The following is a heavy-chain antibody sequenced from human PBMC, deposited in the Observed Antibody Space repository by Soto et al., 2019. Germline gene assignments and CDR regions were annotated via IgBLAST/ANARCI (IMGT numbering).Heavy chain of an antibody. CDR3: AITYCRDNSCPRDFDF. Sequence: QVQVVQSGAEVKKPESSVKVSCKPSGGTFNTYTVNWVRLAPGHGLEWMGRFIPILDMANYAQKFQDRVTTTADRSTFTAYRELNSLTSDDTAVYYCAITYCRDNSCPRDFDFWGPGTRVTVSS. CDR2: FIPILDMA. D-gene: IGHD2-21*01. CDR1: GGTFNTYT. J-gene: IGHJ4*02. V-gene: IGHV1-69*02.